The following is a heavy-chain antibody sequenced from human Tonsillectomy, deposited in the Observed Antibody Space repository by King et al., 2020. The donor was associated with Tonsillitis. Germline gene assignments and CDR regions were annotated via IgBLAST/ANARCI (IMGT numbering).Heavy chain of an antibody. Sequence: QLVQSGDEVKKPGASVKVSCKASGYTFINYGISWVRQAPGQGLEWMGWISAHNGNTNYAQKLQGRVTMTTDTSTSTAYMELRSLRSDDTAVYYCARDLGVKATANRLFDYWGQGTLVTVSS. CDR3: ARDLGVKATANRLFDY. CDR1: GYTFINYG. J-gene: IGHJ4*02. V-gene: IGHV1-18*01. D-gene: IGHD2-21*02. CDR2: ISAHNGNT.